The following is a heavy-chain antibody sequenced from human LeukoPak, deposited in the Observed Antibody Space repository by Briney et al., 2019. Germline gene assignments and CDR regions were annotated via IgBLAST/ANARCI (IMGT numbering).Heavy chain of an antibody. CDR2: INPSGGST. J-gene: IGHJ6*02. V-gene: IGHV1-46*01. D-gene: IGHD5-18*01. CDR3: ARLTLGGYSYGPYYGMDV. Sequence: VASVKVSCKASGYTFTSYYMHWVRQAPGQGLEWMGIINPSGGSTSYAQKFQGRVTMTRDTSTSTVYMELSSLRSEDTAVYYCARLTLGGYSYGPYYGMDVWGQGTTVTVSS. CDR1: GYTFTSYY.